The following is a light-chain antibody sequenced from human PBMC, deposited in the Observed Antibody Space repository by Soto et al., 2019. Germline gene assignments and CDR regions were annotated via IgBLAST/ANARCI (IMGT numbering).Light chain of an antibody. CDR2: GTS. Sequence: EVVMTQSPATLSVSPGERATLSCRASQSVSDNVAWYQQKPGQAPRFLISGTSSRGTGAPDRFGASGSGTDFTLTISGLQAEDVAVYFCQQYISWPLTFGGGTKVEIK. J-gene: IGKJ4*01. CDR3: QQYISWPLT. CDR1: QSVSDN. V-gene: IGKV3-15*01.